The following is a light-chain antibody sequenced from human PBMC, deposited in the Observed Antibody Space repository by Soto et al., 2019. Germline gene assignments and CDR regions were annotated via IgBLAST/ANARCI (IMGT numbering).Light chain of an antibody. Sequence: QSALAQPASVSGSPGQSITISCTGTNSDIGSYRSVSWYQQHPGKAPKLLISEVTQRPSGVSNRFSGSKSANTASLTISGLQPEDEADYYCSSYTNTTTLIVFGSGTKVTVL. CDR2: EVT. V-gene: IGLV2-14*01. CDR3: SSYTNTTTLIV. J-gene: IGLJ1*01. CDR1: NSDIGSYRS.